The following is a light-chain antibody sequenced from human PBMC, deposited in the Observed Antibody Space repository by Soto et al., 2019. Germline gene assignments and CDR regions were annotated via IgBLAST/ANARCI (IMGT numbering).Light chain of an antibody. J-gene: IGLJ2*01. V-gene: IGLV2-14*01. CDR2: EVS. CDR3: SSYTTSSTQV. Sequence: QSALTQPASVSGSPGQSITISCTGTSSVVGYYNYVSWYQHHPGKAPKLIIYEVSNRPSGVSNRFSGSKSGNTASLTISGLQAEDEADYYCSSYTTSSTQVFGGGTKLTVL. CDR1: SSVVGYYNY.